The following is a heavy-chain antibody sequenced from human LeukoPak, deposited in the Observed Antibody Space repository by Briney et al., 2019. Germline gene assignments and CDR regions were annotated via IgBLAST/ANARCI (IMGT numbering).Heavy chain of an antibody. Sequence: PGGSLRLSCTASGFTFNNFAMNWVRQAPGKGLEWISYISSSSDTIFYADSVEGRFTVSRDTAQNSLYLQMNSLRVEDTAVYYCARTATSGNNQWFDPWGQGTPVTVSS. D-gene: IGHD2-15*01. J-gene: IGHJ5*02. CDR2: ISSSSDTI. CDR3: ARTATSGNNQWFDP. CDR1: GFTFNNFA. V-gene: IGHV3-48*01.